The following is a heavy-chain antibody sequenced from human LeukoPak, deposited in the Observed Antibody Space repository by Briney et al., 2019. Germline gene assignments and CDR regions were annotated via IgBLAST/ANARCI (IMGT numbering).Heavy chain of an antibody. J-gene: IGHJ3*02. CDR3: ARDDSGSYYDFWSGYTDAFDI. V-gene: IGHV3-48*01. CDR2: ISSSSSTI. Sequence: PGGSLRLSCAASGFTFSSYSMNWVRQAPGKGLEWVSYISSSSSTIYYAVSVKGPFTISRHNAKNSLYLQMNSLRAEDTAVYYCARDDSGSYYDFWSGYTDAFDIWGQGTMVTVSS. CDR1: GFTFSSYS. D-gene: IGHD3-3*01.